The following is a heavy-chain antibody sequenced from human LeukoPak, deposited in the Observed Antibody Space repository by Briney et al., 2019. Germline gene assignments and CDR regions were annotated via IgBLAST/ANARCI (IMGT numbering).Heavy chain of an antibody. CDR3: ARGGAALSHYFDY. J-gene: IGHJ4*02. CDR2: IIPIFGTA. D-gene: IGHD1-26*01. Sequence: GASVKVSCKASGGTFSSDAISWVRQAPGQGLEWMGGIIPIFGTANYAQKFQGRVTITTDESTSTAYMELSSLRSEDTAVYYCARGGAALSHYFDYWGQGTLVTVSS. CDR1: GGTFSSDA. V-gene: IGHV1-69*05.